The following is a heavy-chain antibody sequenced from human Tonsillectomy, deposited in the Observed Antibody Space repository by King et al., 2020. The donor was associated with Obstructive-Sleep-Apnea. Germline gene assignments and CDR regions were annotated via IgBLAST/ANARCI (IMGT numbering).Heavy chain of an antibody. D-gene: IGHD3-3*01. V-gene: IGHV4-39*07. CDR1: GGSISSSSRY. Sequence: QLQESGPGLVKPSETLSLTCTVSGGSISSSSRYWGWIRQPPGTGLEWIGSVYYSGSTYYNPSLKSRVTISADTSKNQISLKLRSVTAADTAVYYCARNTITTLSDYWGQGTLVTVSS. CDR3: ARNTITTLSDY. J-gene: IGHJ4*02. CDR2: VYYSGST.